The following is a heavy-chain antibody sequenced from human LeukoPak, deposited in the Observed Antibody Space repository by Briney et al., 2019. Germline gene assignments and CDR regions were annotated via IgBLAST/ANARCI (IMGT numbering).Heavy chain of an antibody. CDR3: ARRVAAGGTCMGY. CDR1: GYSFTSYD. Sequence: ASVKVSCKASGYSFTSYDINWVRQATGQGLEWMGWMNPNSGNTGSAQKFQGRVTMTRNTSISTAYMELSNLRSEDTAVYYCARRVAAGGTCMGYWGQGALVTVSS. D-gene: IGHD6-13*01. CDR2: MNPNSGNT. J-gene: IGHJ4*02. V-gene: IGHV1-8*01.